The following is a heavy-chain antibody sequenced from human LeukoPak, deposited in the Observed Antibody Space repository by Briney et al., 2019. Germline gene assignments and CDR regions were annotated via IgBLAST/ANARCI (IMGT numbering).Heavy chain of an antibody. D-gene: IGHD3-16*01. CDR3: ATELGFRNAFDI. Sequence: GGSLRLSCAASGFTFSSYGMHWVRQAPGRGLEWVSYISSSSSSIYYVDSVKGRFTISRDNAKNSLYLQMNSLRAEDTAVYYCATELGFRNAFDIWGQGTMVTVSS. V-gene: IGHV3-48*01. CDR2: ISSSSSSI. J-gene: IGHJ3*02. CDR1: GFTFSSYG.